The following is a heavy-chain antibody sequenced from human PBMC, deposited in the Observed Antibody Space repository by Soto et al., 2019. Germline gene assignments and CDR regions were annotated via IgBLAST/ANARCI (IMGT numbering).Heavy chain of an antibody. CDR2: IYYSGST. D-gene: IGHD3-9*01. Sequence: SETLSLTCTVSGGSISSYYWSWIRQPPGKGLEWIGYIYYSGSTNYNPSLKSRVTISADTSKNQFSLKLSSVTAADTAVYYCAREDDILTGYYISAAFDIWGQGTMVTVSS. CDR1: GGSISSYY. J-gene: IGHJ3*02. CDR3: AREDDILTGYYISAAFDI. V-gene: IGHV4-59*01.